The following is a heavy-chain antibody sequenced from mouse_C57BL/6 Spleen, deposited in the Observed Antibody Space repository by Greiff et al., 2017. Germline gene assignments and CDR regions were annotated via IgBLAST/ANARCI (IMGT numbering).Heavy chain of an antibody. CDR1: GYAFSSSW. J-gene: IGHJ1*03. V-gene: IGHV1-82*01. CDR3: ARAGSSYREYCDV. D-gene: IGHD1-1*01. Sequence: QVQLQQSGPELVKPGASVKISCKASGYAFSSSWMNWVKQRPGKGLEWIGRIYPGDGDTNYNGKFKGKATLTADKSSSTAYMQLSSLTSEDSAVYVCARAGSSYREYCDVWGTGTTVTVSS. CDR2: IYPGDGDT.